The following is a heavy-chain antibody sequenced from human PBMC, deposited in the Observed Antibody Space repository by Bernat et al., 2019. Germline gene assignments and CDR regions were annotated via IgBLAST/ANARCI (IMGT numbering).Heavy chain of an antibody. CDR3: ARHPSGIDY. CDR2: VFYSGST. J-gene: IGHJ4*02. CDR1: GDSISSSGYY. Sequence: QLQLQESGPGLVKPSETLSLTCAVSGDSISSSGYYWGWIRQPPGKGLEWSGSVFYSGSTYYNPSLKSRVTISVDTSRKQFSLKLSSVTAADTAVYYCARHPSGIDYWGQGILVTVSS. V-gene: IGHV4-39*01.